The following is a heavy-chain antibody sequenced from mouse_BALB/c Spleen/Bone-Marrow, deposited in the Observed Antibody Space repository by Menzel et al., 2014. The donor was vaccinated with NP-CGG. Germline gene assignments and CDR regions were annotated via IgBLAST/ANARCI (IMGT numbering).Heavy chain of an antibody. CDR1: GYTFTSYW. CDR3: ARGGRYEERACFAY. Sequence: QLQQSGAELVKPGASVKLSCKASGYTFTSYWMHWVKQRPGQGLEWIGEINPSNGRTNYNEKFKSKATLTVDKSSSTAYMHLSSLTSEDSAVYYCARGGRYEERACFAYWGQGTLVTVSA. CDR2: INPSNGRT. V-gene: IGHV1S81*02. J-gene: IGHJ3*01. D-gene: IGHD2-14*01.